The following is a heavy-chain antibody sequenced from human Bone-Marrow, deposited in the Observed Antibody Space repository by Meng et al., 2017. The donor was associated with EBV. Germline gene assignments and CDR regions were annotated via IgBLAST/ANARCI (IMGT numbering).Heavy chain of an antibody. Sequence: QVQLQQWGAGLLKPSETLSLTCAVSGGSISSSNWWSWVRQPPGKGLEWIGEIYHSGSTNYNPSLKSRVTISVDKSKNQFSLKLSSVTAADTAVYYCASLAAAGPPFDYWGQGTLVTVSS. D-gene: IGHD6-13*01. V-gene: IGHV4-4*02. CDR2: IYHSGST. CDR3: ASLAAAGPPFDY. CDR1: GGSISSSNW. J-gene: IGHJ4*02.